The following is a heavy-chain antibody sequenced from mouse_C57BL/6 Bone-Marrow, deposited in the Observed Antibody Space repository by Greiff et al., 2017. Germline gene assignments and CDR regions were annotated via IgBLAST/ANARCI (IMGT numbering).Heavy chain of an antibody. J-gene: IGHJ3*01. V-gene: IGHV3-6*01. CDR1: GYSITSGYF. Sequence: EVQLQESGPGLVKPSQSLSLTCSVSGYSITSGYFWYWIRQFAGNKLEWMGYIRYDGSNNYNPYLKNRISITRDTTKNQFFLKWNSVTTEDTATYYWAREGWLSSWFAFWGRGTLVTVTA. CDR2: IRYDGSN. D-gene: IGHD1-1*02. CDR3: AREGWLSSWFAF.